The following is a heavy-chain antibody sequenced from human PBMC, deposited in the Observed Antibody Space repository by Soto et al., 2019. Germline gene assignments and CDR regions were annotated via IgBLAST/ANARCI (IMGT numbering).Heavy chain of an antibody. CDR1: GGTFSSYT. CDR2: IIPILGIA. V-gene: IGHV1-69*02. Sequence: SVTVSCNASGGTFSSYTISCVRQAPGQGLERMGRIIPILGIANYAQKFQGRVTITADKSTSTAYMELSSLRSEDTAVYYCASDDFWSGSANRYYYYYYYMDVWGKGTTVTVSS. D-gene: IGHD3-3*01. CDR3: ASDDFWSGSANRYYYYYYYMDV. J-gene: IGHJ6*03.